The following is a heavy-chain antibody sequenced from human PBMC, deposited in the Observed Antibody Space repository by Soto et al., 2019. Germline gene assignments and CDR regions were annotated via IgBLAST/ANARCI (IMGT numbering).Heavy chain of an antibody. CDR3: ARGGYTAVSGAASFDI. CDR2: IYYSGNT. J-gene: IGHJ3*02. CDR1: GGSISSGGYY. V-gene: IGHV4-30-4*08. D-gene: IGHD6-13*01. Sequence: QVQLQESGPGLVKPSQTLSLTCTVSGGSISSGGYYWSWIRQHPGRGLEWIGYIYYSGNTYYNPSLKRPGSISLDPCQSPFPLELTSVTAADTAVYYCARGGYTAVSGAASFDIWGHGTMVTVTS.